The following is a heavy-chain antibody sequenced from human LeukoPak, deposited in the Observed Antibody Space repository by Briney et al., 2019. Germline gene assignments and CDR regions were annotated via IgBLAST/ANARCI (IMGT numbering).Heavy chain of an antibody. CDR1: GGSFSGYY. CDR2: INHSGST. V-gene: IGHV4-34*01. CDR3: ARERGTGTTPWFDP. Sequence: SETLSLTCAVYGGSFSGYYRSWIRQPPGKGLEWIGEINHSGSTNYNPSLKSRVTISVDTSKYQLSLKLSAVTAADTAGYYCARERGTGTTPWFDPWGQGTLVTASS. D-gene: IGHD1-1*01. J-gene: IGHJ5*02.